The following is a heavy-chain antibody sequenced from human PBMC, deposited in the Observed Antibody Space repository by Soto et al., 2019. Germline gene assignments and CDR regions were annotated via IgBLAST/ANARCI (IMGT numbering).Heavy chain of an antibody. CDR2: ISAYNGNT. J-gene: IGHJ4*02. CDR1: GYTFTSYG. CDR3: ARDRGIVIVGGTHPDY. Sequence: QVQLVQSGAEVKKPGASVKVSCKASGYTFTSYGISWVRQAPGQGLEWLGWISAYNGNTNYARNLQGRVTVTADTSTSTEYMELGSLRSDDTVVYYCARDRGIVIVGGTHPDYWGQGTLVTVSS. V-gene: IGHV1-18*01. D-gene: IGHD1-26*01.